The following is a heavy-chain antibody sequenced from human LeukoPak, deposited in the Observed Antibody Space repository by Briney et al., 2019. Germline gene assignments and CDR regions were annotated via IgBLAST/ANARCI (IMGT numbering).Heavy chain of an antibody. CDR1: GGSISSSSYY. J-gene: IGHJ4*02. Sequence: SETLSLTCTVSGGSISSSSYYWGWIRQPPGKGLEWIGSIYHSESTYYNPSLKSRVTISVDTSKNQFSLKLSSVTAADTAVYYCARELTGDQPPARFANYFDYWGQGTLVTVSS. V-gene: IGHV4-39*07. CDR3: ARELTGDQPPARFANYFDY. CDR2: IYHSEST. D-gene: IGHD7-27*01.